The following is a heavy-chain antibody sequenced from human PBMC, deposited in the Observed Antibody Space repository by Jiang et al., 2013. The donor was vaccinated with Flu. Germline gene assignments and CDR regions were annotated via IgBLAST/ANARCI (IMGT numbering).Heavy chain of an antibody. Sequence: SGSGLVKPSQTLSLTCTVSGGSISSGSYYWSWIRQPAGKGLEWIGRIYTSGSTNYNPSLKSRVTISVDTSKNQFSLKMRSVTAADTAVYYCARIRYGDYSYYLDFWGQGTLVTVSS. CDR1: GGSISSGSYY. CDR2: IYTSGST. V-gene: IGHV4-61*02. D-gene: IGHD4-17*01. J-gene: IGHJ4*02. CDR3: ARIRYGDYSYYLDF.